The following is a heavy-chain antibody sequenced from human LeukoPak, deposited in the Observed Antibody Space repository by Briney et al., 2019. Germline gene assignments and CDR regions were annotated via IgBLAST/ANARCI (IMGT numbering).Heavy chain of an antibody. CDR3: ARGGRQWPLDY. Sequence: GASVQVSCQASGYTFTSYAMNWVRQAPGQGLEWMGWINTNTGNPTYAQGFTGRFVFSLDTSVSTAYLQISSLKAEDTAVYYCARGGRQWPLDYWGQGTLVTVSS. CDR2: INTNTGNP. D-gene: IGHD6-19*01. CDR1: GYTFTSYA. V-gene: IGHV7-4-1*02. J-gene: IGHJ4*02.